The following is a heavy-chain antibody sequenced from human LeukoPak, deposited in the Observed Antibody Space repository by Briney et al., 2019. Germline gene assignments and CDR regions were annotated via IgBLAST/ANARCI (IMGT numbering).Heavy chain of an antibody. D-gene: IGHD2-2*01. V-gene: IGHV3-23*01. J-gene: IGHJ4*02. CDR2: ISGSGGST. Sequence: GGSLRLSCAASGFTFSTNPMSWVRQAPGKGLEWVSAISGSGGSTYYADSVKGRFTISRDNSKNTLYLQMNSLRAEDTAVYYCAKGVRVVPAATFDYWGQGTLVTVSS. CDR3: AKGVRVVPAATFDY. CDR1: GFTFSTNP.